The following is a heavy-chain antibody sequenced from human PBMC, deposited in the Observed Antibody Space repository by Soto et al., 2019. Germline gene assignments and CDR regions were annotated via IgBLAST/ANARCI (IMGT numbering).Heavy chain of an antibody. J-gene: IGHJ6*02. Sequence: GASVKVSCKASGYTFTGYYMHWVRQAPGQGLEWMGWINPNSGGTNYAQKFQGRVTMTRDTSISTAYMELSRLRSDDTAVYYCAREPPGSTSVYRKEVCVQGTTVTVSS. CDR3: AREPPGSTSVYRKEV. CDR2: INPNSGGT. CDR1: GYTFTGYY. V-gene: IGHV1-2*02. D-gene: IGHD2-2*01.